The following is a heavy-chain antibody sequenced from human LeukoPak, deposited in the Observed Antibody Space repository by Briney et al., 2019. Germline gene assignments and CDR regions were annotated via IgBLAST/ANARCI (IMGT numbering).Heavy chain of an antibody. CDR2: ITTSGGNT. CDR3: ATAPPANGDS. Sequence: GGSLRLSCAASGFTFSSYTMSWVRQAPGKGLEWVSTITTSGGNTYYADSVKGRFTVSRDNSKNTLFLQMNSLRAEDTAVYYCATAPPANGDSWGQGTLVTVSS. J-gene: IGHJ4*02. V-gene: IGHV3-23*01. CDR1: GFTFSSYT.